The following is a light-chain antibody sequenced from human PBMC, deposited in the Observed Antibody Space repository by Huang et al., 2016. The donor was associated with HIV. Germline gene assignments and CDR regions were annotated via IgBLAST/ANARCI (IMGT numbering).Light chain of an antibody. CDR2: LAS. Sequence: DIVMTQSPDFLSLSRGERATINCKSSQSVLYTSTNQNFLNWYQHKAGQPPKLLLDLASTRESGVPDRFSGSGSGTEFNLTNNSLQIEDVAVYYCQQSYAAPRTFGQGTKVAIK. J-gene: IGKJ1*01. V-gene: IGKV4-1*01. CDR3: QQSYAAPRT. CDR1: QSVLYTSTNQNF.